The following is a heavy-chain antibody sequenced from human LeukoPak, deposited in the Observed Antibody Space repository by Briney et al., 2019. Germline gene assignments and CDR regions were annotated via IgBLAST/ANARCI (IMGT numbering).Heavy chain of an antibody. J-gene: IGHJ4*02. CDR3: ARTYFDFLTDYYTGGDFFAY. Sequence: GASVRVSCKASGYSFTAYYIHWVRQAPGQGLEWMGWINPNSGGTNYAEKFQGRVTMTRDTSISTAYMEPSGLRSDDTAVYYCARTYFDFLTDYYTGGDFFAYWGQGTLVTVSS. D-gene: IGHD3-9*01. CDR2: INPNSGGT. CDR1: GYSFTAYY. V-gene: IGHV1-2*02.